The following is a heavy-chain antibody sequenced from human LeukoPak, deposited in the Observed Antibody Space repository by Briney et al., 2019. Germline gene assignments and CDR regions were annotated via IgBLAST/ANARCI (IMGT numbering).Heavy chain of an antibody. CDR1: GGSISNYY. CDR2: IYYSGST. J-gene: IGHJ4*02. Sequence: KSSETLSLTCTVSGGSISNYYWSWIRQPPGKGLEWIGYIYYSGSTNYNPSLKSRVTISVDTSKNQFSLKLSSVTAADTAVYYCAREDDGYGRFYYYWGQGTLVTVSS. CDR3: AREDDGYGRFYYY. V-gene: IGHV4-59*12. D-gene: IGHD5-24*01.